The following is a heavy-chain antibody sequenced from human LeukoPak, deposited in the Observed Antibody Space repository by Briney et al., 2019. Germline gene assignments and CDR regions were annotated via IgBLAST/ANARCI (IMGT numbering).Heavy chain of an antibody. CDR2: IRYDGSNK. Sequence: GGSLRLSCAASGFTFSSYGMHWVRQAPGKGLEWVAFIRYDGSNKYYADSVKGRFTISRDNSKNTLYLQMSSLRAEDTAVYYCAKDRSVITIFGIDYWGQGTLVTVSS. V-gene: IGHV3-30*02. D-gene: IGHD3-3*01. CDR1: GFTFSSYG. CDR3: AKDRSVITIFGIDY. J-gene: IGHJ4*02.